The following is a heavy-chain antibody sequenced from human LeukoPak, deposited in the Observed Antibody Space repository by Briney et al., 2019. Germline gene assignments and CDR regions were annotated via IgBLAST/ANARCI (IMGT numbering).Heavy chain of an antibody. Sequence: ASVKVSCKVSGYTLTELSMHWVRQAPGKGLEWMGGFDPEDGETIYAQKFQGRVTMTEDTSTDTAYMELSSLRSDDTAVYYCARDRFSGWYSEDWYFDLWGRGTLVTVSS. CDR2: FDPEDGET. J-gene: IGHJ2*01. CDR1: GYTLTELS. D-gene: IGHD6-19*01. CDR3: ARDRFSGWYSEDWYFDL. V-gene: IGHV1-24*01.